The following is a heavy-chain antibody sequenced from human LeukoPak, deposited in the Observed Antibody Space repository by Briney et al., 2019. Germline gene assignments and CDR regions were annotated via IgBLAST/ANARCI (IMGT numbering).Heavy chain of an antibody. CDR1: GFTFSSYS. CDR2: LSHSGGDT. V-gene: IGHV3-23*01. D-gene: IGHD3-16*02. Sequence: GGSLRLSCAASGFTFSSYSMSWVRQAPGEGLEWVSGLSHSGGDTIYADSVKGRFTISRDNSKNTLYLQMNSLRAEDTAVYYCAKDLLYSDVWGSYRPNPLDYWGQGTLVTVSS. CDR3: AKDLLYSDVWGSYRPNPLDY. J-gene: IGHJ4*02.